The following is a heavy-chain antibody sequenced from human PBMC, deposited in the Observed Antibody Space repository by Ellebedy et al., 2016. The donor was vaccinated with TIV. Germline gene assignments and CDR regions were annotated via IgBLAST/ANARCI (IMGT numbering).Heavy chain of an antibody. CDR2: ISYDGSNK. CDR1: GFTFSSYG. Sequence: GGSLRLSXAASGFTFSSYGMHWVRQAPGKGLEWVAVISYDGSNKYYADSVKGRFTISRDNSKNTLYLQMNSLRAEDTAVYYCAKDGISGWDRGYFDYWGQGTLVTVSS. J-gene: IGHJ4*02. CDR3: AKDGISGWDRGYFDY. D-gene: IGHD6-19*01. V-gene: IGHV3-30*18.